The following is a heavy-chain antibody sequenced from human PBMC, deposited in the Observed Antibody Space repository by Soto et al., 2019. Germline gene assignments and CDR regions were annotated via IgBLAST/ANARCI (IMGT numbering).Heavy chain of an antibody. CDR3: TRDAGWFRFDY. CDR2: INEDGSVK. Sequence: GGSLRLSCAASGLTFSSCWMTWVRQAPGKGLEWVANINEDGSVKNYVDYVKGRFTISRDNAKNSLYLQMNSLRVEDTAVYFCTRDAGWFRFDYWGQGALVTVSS. V-gene: IGHV3-7*01. CDR1: GLTFSSCW. J-gene: IGHJ4*02. D-gene: IGHD6-19*01.